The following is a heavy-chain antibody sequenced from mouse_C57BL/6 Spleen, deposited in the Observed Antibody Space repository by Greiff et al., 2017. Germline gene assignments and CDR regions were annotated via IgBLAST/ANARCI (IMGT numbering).Heavy chain of an antibody. CDR2: ISSGSSTL. Sequence: VQLKESGGGLVKPGGSLTLSCAASGFTFSDYGMHWVRQAPEKGLEWVAYISSGSSTLYYADTVKGRFTISRDNAKNTLFLQMTSLRSEDTAMYYCARVRWGPYYFDYWGQGTTLTVSS. J-gene: IGHJ2*01. CDR1: GFTFSDYG. D-gene: IGHD1-1*01. CDR3: ARVRWGPYYFDY. V-gene: IGHV5-17*01.